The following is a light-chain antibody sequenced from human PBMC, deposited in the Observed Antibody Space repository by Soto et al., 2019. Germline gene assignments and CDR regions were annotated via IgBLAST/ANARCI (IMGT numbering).Light chain of an antibody. J-gene: IGKJ1*01. Sequence: DIQMTQSHSTLSASVGDRVTITCRGSQGISSWLAWYQQKPGKAPRLLIYKATSLASGVPSRCSGSGSGTEFTLTISSLQPEDVETYHCQQHTTFGQGTKVEI. CDR3: QQHTT. CDR2: KAT. V-gene: IGKV1-5*03. CDR1: QGISSW.